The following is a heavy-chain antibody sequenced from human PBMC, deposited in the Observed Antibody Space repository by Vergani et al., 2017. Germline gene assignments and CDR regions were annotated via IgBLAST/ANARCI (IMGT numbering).Heavy chain of an antibody. Sequence: QLQLQESGSGLVKPSQTLSLTCAVSGGSISSGGYSWSWVRQAPGKGLEWVSYLSSSSSTIYYADSVKGRFTISRDNAKNSLYLQMNSLRAEDTAVYYCARDFYDFWSGYYRHWFDPWGQGTLVTVSS. D-gene: IGHD3-3*01. CDR1: GGSISSGGYS. V-gene: IGHV3-11*04. CDR3: ARDFYDFWSGYYRHWFDP. CDR2: LSSSSSTI. J-gene: IGHJ5*02.